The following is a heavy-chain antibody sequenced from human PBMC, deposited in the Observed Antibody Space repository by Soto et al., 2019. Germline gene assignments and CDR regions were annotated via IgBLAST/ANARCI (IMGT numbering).Heavy chain of an antibody. D-gene: IGHD2-8*02. J-gene: IGHJ5*02. CDR3: ASVPGIVLVPTKHPLGASFDL. Sequence: QVQLVQSGAEVKKPGSSVKVSCKASGGTFNSYTITWVRQAPGQGLEWMGGITPIFGRTNYAQKFQDRVTITADGSTNTAYMELRDLTSDDTAVYYCASVPGIVLVPTKHPLGASFDLWGEGALVTVSS. V-gene: IGHV1-69*01. CDR1: GGTFNSYT. CDR2: ITPIFGRT.